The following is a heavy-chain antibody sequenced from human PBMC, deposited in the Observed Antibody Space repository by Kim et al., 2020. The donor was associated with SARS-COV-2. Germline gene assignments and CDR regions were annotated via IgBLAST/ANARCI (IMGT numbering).Heavy chain of an antibody. Sequence: GESLKISCAASGFTFSSYSMNWVRQAPGKGLEWVSSISSSSSYIYYADSVKGRFTISRDNAKNSLYLQMNSLRAEDTAVYYCARENVYDSSGPIDYWGQGTLVTVSS. J-gene: IGHJ4*02. CDR1: GFTFSSYS. CDR3: ARENVYDSSGPIDY. V-gene: IGHV3-21*04. CDR2: ISSSSSYI. D-gene: IGHD3-22*01.